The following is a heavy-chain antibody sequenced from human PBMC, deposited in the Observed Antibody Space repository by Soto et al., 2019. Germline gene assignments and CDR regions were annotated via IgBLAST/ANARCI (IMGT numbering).Heavy chain of an antibody. CDR3: ARGGVEDIVVVPDAIYDYSYGMEV. Sequence: QVQLVQSGAGVKKPGSSVKVSCKASGGTFSSYAISWVRQAPGQGLEWMGGIIPIFGTANYAQKFEGRVKITSDESTSTAYMALSSLRSEDTAVYYCARGGVEDIVVVPDAIYDYSYGMEVWGQGTTVTVSS. CDR1: GGTFSSYA. CDR2: IIPIFGTA. D-gene: IGHD2-2*02. V-gene: IGHV1-69*01. J-gene: IGHJ6*02.